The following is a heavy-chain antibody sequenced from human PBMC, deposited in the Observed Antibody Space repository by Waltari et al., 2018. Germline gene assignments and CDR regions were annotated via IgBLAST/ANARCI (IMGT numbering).Heavy chain of an antibody. CDR1: GFGFSNYW. CDR3: VREKDLGGTCVFDF. V-gene: IGHV3-74*01. Sequence: EVQLVESGGGLVQTGGSLRLSCAASGFGFSNYWMDWVRQVPGKGLVGVGRTNKDGGGTAYADFVEGRLTISRDNAKSTLHLQMTSLTAEDTAVYYCVREKDLGGTCVFDFWGRGTLVTVSS. J-gene: IGHJ4*02. CDR2: TNKDGGGT. D-gene: IGHD1-26*01.